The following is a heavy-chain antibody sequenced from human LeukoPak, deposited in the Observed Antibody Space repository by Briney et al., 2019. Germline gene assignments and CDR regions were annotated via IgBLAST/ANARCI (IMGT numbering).Heavy chain of an antibody. CDR2: INPDSGGT. CDR3: ARCNYYDSSGYYYFGCIYFDY. V-gene: IGHV1-2*02. J-gene: IGHJ4*02. Sequence: GASVKVSCKASGYTFTGYHMHWVRQAPGQGLEWMGWINPDSGGTDYAQKFQGRVTMTRDTSISTAYMELSRLRSDDTAVYYCARCNYYDSSGYYYFGCIYFDYWGQGTLVTVSS. D-gene: IGHD3-22*01. CDR1: GYTFTGYH.